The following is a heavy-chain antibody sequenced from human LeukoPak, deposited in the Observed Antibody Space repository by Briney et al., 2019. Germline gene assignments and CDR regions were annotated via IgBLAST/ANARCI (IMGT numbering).Heavy chain of an antibody. CDR2: IYTSGST. D-gene: IGHD3-16*02. CDR1: GGSISSGSYY. V-gene: IGHV4-61*02. J-gene: IGHJ4*02. Sequence: SETLSLTCTVSGGSISSGSYYWSWIWQPAGKGLEWIGRIYTSGSTNYNPSLKSRVTISVDTSKNQFSLKLSSVTAADTAVYYCASGPFYDYVWGSYRDYFDYWGQGTLVTVSS. CDR3: ASGPFYDYVWGSYRDYFDY.